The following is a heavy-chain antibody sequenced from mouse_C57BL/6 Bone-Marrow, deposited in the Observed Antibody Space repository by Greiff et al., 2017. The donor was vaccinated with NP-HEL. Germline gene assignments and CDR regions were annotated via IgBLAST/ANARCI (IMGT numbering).Heavy chain of an antibody. J-gene: IGHJ3*01. CDR2: IDPENGDT. Sequence: EVHLVESGAELVRPGASVKLSCTASGFNIKDDYMHWVKQRPEQGLEWIGWIDPENGDTEYASKFQGKATITADTSSNTAYLQLSSLTSEDTAVYYCTTYYYDSAWFAYWGQGTLVTVSA. CDR1: GFNIKDDY. V-gene: IGHV14-4*01. CDR3: TTYYYDSAWFAY. D-gene: IGHD2-4*01.